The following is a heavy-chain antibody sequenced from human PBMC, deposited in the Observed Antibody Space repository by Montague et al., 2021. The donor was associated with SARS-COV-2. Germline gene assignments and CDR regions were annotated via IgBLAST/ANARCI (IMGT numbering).Heavy chain of an antibody. V-gene: IGHV4-39*01. CDR2: IYYSGST. D-gene: IGHD2-2*02. J-gene: IGHJ5*02. Sequence: SETLSLTCTVSGGSISSSSYYWGWIRQPPGKGLKWIGSIYYSGSTYYNPSLKSRVTISVDTSKNQFSLKLSSVTAADTAVYYCASLTLGYCSSTSCYSDWFDPWAREPWSPSPQ. CDR3: ASLTLGYCSSTSCYSDWFDP. CDR1: GGSISSSSYY.